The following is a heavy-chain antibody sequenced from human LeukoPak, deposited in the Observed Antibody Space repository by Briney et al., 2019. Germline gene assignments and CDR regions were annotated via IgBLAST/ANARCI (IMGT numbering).Heavy chain of an antibody. CDR2: ISSSSSYI. J-gene: IGHJ4*02. D-gene: IGHD3-3*01. CDR3: ARGDFWSGYYTN. Sequence: PGGSLRLSCAASGFTFSSYSMNWVRQAPGKGLEWVSSISSSSSYIYYADSVKGRFTISRDNAKNSLYLQMNSLRAEDTAVYYCARGDFWSGYYTNWGQGTLVTVSS. CDR1: GFTFSSYS. V-gene: IGHV3-21*01.